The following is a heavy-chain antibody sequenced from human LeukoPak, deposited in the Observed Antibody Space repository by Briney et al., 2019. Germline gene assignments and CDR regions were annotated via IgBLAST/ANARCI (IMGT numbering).Heavy chain of an antibody. J-gene: IGHJ4*02. CDR1: GYTFTSYG. CDR2: ISGDNGST. D-gene: IGHD2-2*01. CDR3: AREDTRRGSRGYFDY. V-gene: IGHV1-18*01. Sequence: ASVKVSCKASGYTFTSYGISWVRQAPGQGLEWMGWISGDNGSTNYAQKLQGRVTMTPDTSTSTAYMELRSLRPDDSAIYYCAREDTRRGSRGYFDYWGQGTLVTVSS.